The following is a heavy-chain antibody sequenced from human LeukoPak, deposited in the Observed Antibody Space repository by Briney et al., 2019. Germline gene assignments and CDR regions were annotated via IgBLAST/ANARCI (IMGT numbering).Heavy chain of an antibody. Sequence: SGPTLVNPTQTRTLTCTFSGFLLSTSGVGGGWIRQPPGKALEWLALIYWDDDKRYSPSLKSRLTITKDTSKNQVVLTMTNMDPVDTATYYCAHSGPLGYCSSTSCYLWDPWGQGTLVTVSS. J-gene: IGHJ5*02. D-gene: IGHD2-2*01. CDR1: GFLLSTSGVG. CDR3: AHSGPLGYCSSTSCYLWDP. V-gene: IGHV2-5*02. CDR2: IYWDDDK.